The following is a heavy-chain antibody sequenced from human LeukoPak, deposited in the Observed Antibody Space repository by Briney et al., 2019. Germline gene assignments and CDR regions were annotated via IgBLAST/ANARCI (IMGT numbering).Heavy chain of an antibody. Sequence: GGSLRLSCAASGFTFSSYWMSWVRQAPGKGLEWVAHIKQDGSEKYYVDSVKGRFTISRDNAKNSLYLQMNSLRAEDTAVYYCARDLPYYDFWSGYYTDWFDPWGQGTLVTVSS. J-gene: IGHJ5*02. CDR1: GFTFSSYW. V-gene: IGHV3-7*01. D-gene: IGHD3-3*01. CDR2: IKQDGSEK. CDR3: ARDLPYYDFWSGYYTDWFDP.